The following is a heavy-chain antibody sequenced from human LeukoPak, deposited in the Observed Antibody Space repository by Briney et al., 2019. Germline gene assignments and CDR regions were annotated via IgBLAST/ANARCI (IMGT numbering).Heavy chain of an antibody. CDR3: ARCRNGYRNDVFDI. Sequence: GGSLRLSCAASGFSFSNYGMNWVRQAPGKGLELVSLISSSGSYIYYADSVKGRFTISRDNAKNSLYLQMNRLRAEDTAVYYCARCRNGYRNDVFDIWGQGTMVTVSS. V-gene: IGHV3-21*01. CDR1: GFSFSNYG. CDR2: ISSSGSYI. D-gene: IGHD5-24*01. J-gene: IGHJ3*02.